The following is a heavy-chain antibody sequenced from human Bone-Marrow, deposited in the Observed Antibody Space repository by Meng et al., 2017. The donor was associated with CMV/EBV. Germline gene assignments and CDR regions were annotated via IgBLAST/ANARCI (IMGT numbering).Heavy chain of an antibody. V-gene: IGHV4-31*03. CDR2: IYYSGST. CDR3: ASLRWEGLARPFDY. D-gene: IGHD4-23*01. CDR1: GGSISSGGYY. J-gene: IGHJ4*02. Sequence: SGTLSLTCTVSGGSISSGGYYWSWIRQHPGKGLEWIGYIYYSGSTYYNPSLKSRVTISVDTSKNQFSLKLSSVTAADTAVYYCASLRWEGLARPFDYWGQGTLVTVSS.